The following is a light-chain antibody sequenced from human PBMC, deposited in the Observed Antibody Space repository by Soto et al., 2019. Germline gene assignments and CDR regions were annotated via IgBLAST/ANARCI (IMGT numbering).Light chain of an antibody. V-gene: IGKV3-20*01. CDR1: QSVSSSY. J-gene: IGKJ1*01. CDR2: GAS. Sequence: EIVLTQSPGTLSLSPGERATLSCRASQSVSSSYLAWYQHKPGQAPRLLIYGASNRATGIPDRFSGSGSGTDFTLTISRLEPEDLAVYYCQHYGASSWTFGQGTKVE. CDR3: QHYGASSWT.